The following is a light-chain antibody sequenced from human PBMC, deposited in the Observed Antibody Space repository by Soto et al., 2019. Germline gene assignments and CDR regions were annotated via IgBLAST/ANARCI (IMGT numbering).Light chain of an antibody. CDR2: NND. J-gene: IGLJ2*01. CDR1: SSNIGSNI. CDR3: AAFDDSLNGPV. V-gene: IGLV1-44*01. Sequence: QSVVTQPPSASGTPGQRVTISCSGSSSNIGSNIVNWYQHLPGTAPKLLIYNNDQRPSGVPDRFSGSKSGTSASLAISGLQSEDEADYYCAAFDDSLNGPVFGGGTQLTVL.